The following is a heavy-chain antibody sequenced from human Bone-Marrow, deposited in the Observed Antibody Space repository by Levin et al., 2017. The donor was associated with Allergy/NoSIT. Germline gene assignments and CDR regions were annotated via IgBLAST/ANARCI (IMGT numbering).Heavy chain of an antibody. J-gene: IGHJ6*02. CDR1: GGSISSYY. Sequence: PSETLSLTCTVSGGSISSYYWSWIRQPAGKGLEWIGRIYTSGSTNYNPSLKSRVTMSVDTSKNQFSLKLSSVTAADTAVYYCARDSSGWYRAYYYYGMDVWGQGTTVTVSS. V-gene: IGHV4-4*07. D-gene: IGHD6-19*01. CDR3: ARDSSGWYRAYYYYGMDV. CDR2: IYTSGST.